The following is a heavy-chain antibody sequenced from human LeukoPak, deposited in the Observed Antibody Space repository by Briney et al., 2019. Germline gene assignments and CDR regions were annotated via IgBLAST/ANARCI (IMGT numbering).Heavy chain of an antibody. V-gene: IGHV3-30*18. D-gene: IGHD6-13*01. CDR2: ISYDGRNK. Sequence: QPLGSLRLSCAAPGFSCSSYGRHWVRQAPGKGLEWVAVISYDGRNKYNAESVKGRFTISRDNSKNTLYLQMNSLRAEDTAVYFCAKDTDPYSSNYIFDYWGQGTLVTVSS. CDR1: GFSCSSYG. J-gene: IGHJ4*02. CDR3: AKDTDPYSSNYIFDY.